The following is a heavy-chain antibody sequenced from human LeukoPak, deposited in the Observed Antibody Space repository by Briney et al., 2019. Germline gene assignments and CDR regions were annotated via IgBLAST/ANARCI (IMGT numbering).Heavy chain of an antibody. Sequence: SETLSLTCTVSGGPIRTYQWGWIRQPPGKGLEWIGSIYYSGSTYYNPSLKSRVTISVDTSKNQFSLKLSSVTAANTAVYYCASLRERSYYARGFDYWGQGTLVTVSS. CDR1: GGPIRTYQ. V-gene: IGHV4-39*01. CDR3: ASLRERSYYARGFDY. CDR2: IYYSGST. J-gene: IGHJ4*02. D-gene: IGHD1-26*01.